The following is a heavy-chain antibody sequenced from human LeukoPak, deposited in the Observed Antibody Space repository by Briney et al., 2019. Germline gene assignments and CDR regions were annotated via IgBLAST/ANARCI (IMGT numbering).Heavy chain of an antibody. Sequence: GGSLRLSCAASGFTFSSYSMNWVRQAPGKGLEWVSSISSSSSYICYADSVKGRFTISRDNAKNSLYLQMNSLRAEDTAVYYCARTAGAWDYWGQGTLVTVSS. CDR3: ARTAGAWDY. D-gene: IGHD1-26*01. CDR1: GFTFSSYS. V-gene: IGHV3-21*01. J-gene: IGHJ4*02. CDR2: ISSSSSYI.